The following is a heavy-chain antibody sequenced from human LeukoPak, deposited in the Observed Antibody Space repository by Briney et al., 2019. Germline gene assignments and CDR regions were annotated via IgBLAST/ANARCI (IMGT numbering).Heavy chain of an antibody. CDR2: ISASGGST. J-gene: IGHJ5*02. V-gene: IGHV3-23*01. CDR1: GFTFCRYA. D-gene: IGHD3-3*01. CDR3: AKDVSLRFLARFEP. Sequence: PRGSLRLSCAAFGFTFCRYAVSWVRQAPGKGLEWVSAISASGGSTYYADSVTGRFTISRDDSKNTLYLQMNSLRAEDTAVYYCAKDVSLRFLARFEPGGQGTLVTVSS.